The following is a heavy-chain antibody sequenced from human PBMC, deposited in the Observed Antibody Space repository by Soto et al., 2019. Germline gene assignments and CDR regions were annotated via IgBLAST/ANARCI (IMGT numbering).Heavy chain of an antibody. CDR2: ISYDGRNK. CDR1: GFTFNNYG. CDR3: ARDSKGYYGSGSPYYYGMDV. V-gene: IGHV3-33*05. J-gene: IGHJ6*02. D-gene: IGHD3-10*01. Sequence: GGSLRLSCAASGFTFNNYGMHWVRQAPGKGLEWVAVISYDGRNKNYADSVKGRFTISRDNSKNTLYLQMNSLRAEDTAVYYCARDSKGYYGSGSPYYYGMDVWGQGTTVTVSS.